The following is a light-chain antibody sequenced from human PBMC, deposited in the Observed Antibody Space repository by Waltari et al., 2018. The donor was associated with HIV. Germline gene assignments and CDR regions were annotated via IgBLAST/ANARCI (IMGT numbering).Light chain of an antibody. CDR2: EVS. CDR3: SSYTSSSTDYV. Sequence: QSALTQPASVSGSPGQSITISCTGTSSDVGGYNYVSWYQQHPGKAPKLMIYEVSNRAAGVSNRFSGSKSVNTASLTISGLQAEDEADYYCSSYTSSSTDYVFGTGTKVTVL. J-gene: IGLJ1*01. V-gene: IGLV2-14*01. CDR1: SSDVGGYNY.